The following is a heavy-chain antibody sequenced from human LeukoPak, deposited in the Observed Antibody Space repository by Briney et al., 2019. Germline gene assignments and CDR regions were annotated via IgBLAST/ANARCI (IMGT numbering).Heavy chain of an antibody. CDR3: AREGYSSSPRVGYYFDY. CDR1: GFTFSSYS. J-gene: IGHJ4*02. V-gene: IGHV3-21*01. CDR2: ISSSSSYI. Sequence: GGSLRLSCTASGFTFSSYSMNWVRQAPGKGLEWVSSISSSSSYIYYADSVKGRFTISRDNAKNSLYLQMNSLRAEDTAVYYCAREGYSSSPRVGYYFDYWGQGTLVTVSS. D-gene: IGHD6-6*01.